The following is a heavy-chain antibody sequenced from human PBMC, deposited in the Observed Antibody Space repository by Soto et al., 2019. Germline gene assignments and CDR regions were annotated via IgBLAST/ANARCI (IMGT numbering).Heavy chain of an antibody. D-gene: IGHD6-6*01. CDR1: GFTFSSYA. CDR2: ISGSGGST. J-gene: IGHJ2*01. V-gene: IGHV3-23*01. CDR3: ASVPAGDSSSWYFDL. Sequence: GGSLRLSCAASGFTFSSYAMSWVRQAPGKGLEWVSAISGSGGSTYYADSVKGRFTISRDNSKNTLYLQMNSLRAEDTAVYYCASVPAGDSSSWYFDLWGRGTLVTVSS.